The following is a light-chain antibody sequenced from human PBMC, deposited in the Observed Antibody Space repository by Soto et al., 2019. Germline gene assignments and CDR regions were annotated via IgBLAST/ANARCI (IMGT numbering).Light chain of an antibody. J-gene: IGKJ2*01. CDR1: QDIRNY. Sequence: DIPLTQSPSSLSASVGDRVSISCQASQDIRNYLNWYPQEPGKAPRLVIYDTSTSEVGVPTRFRGSGSGPEFSFTILGLQTADFGTYFCKQYKNDPYTFGQGT. CDR3: KQYKNDPYT. V-gene: IGKV1-33*01. CDR2: DTS.